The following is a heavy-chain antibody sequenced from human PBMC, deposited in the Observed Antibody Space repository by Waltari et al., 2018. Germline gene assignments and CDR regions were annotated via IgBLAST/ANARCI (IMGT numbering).Heavy chain of an antibody. D-gene: IGHD3-16*02. CDR2: IYHSGST. CDR1: GYSISSGYY. CDR3: ARGLHLGELSLIGY. V-gene: IGHV4-38-2*01. J-gene: IGHJ4*02. Sequence: QVQLQESGPGLVKPSETLSLTCAVSGYSISSGYYWGWIRQPPGKGLEWIGSIYHSGSTYYNPSLKSRVTISVDTSKNQFSLKLSSVTAADTAVYYCARGLHLGELSLIGYWGQGTLVTVSS.